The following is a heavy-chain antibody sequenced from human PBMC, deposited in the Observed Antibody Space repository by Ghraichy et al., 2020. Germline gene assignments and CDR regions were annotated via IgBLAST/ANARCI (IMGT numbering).Heavy chain of an antibody. D-gene: IGHD1-26*01. Sequence: LSLTCAASGFTVSSNYMSWVRQAPGKGLEWVSVIYSGGSTYYADSVKGRFTISRDNSKNTLYLQMNSLRAEDTAVYYCARDAGSYYYYGMDVWGQGTTVTVSS. CDR2: IYSGGST. J-gene: IGHJ6*02. CDR3: ARDAGSYYYYGMDV. CDR1: GFTVSSNY. V-gene: IGHV3-53*01.